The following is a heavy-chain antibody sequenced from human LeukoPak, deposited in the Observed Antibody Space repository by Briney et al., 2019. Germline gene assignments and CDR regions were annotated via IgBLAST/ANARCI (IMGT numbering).Heavy chain of an antibody. CDR1: GFTFSSYG. J-gene: IGHJ3*02. Sequence: PGRSLRLSCAASGFTFSSYGMHCVRQPPGKGLEWVAVIWYDGSNKYYADSVKGRFTIPRDNSNNTLYLQVNSLRAEDTDVYYCAKWSGRDYGSGSGAFDIWVQGTMVTVSS. V-gene: IGHV3-33*06. CDR3: AKWSGRDYGSGSGAFDI. D-gene: IGHD3-10*01. CDR2: IWYDGSNK.